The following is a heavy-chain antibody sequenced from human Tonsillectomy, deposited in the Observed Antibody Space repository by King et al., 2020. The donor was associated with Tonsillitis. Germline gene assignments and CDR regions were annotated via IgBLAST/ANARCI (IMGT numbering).Heavy chain of an antibody. CDR2: IYYSGRT. CDR1: GGSISRGGYY. Sequence: LPMQESGPGLVKPSQTLSLTCTVSGGSISRGGYYWRWIRQHPGKGLEWIGYIYYSGRTYYNPSLKSRLTISVDTSENQFSLKLNSVTAADTAVYYCAGSGATFDYWGQGTLVTVSS. V-gene: IGHV4-31*03. CDR3: AGSGATFDY. J-gene: IGHJ4*02. D-gene: IGHD1-26*01.